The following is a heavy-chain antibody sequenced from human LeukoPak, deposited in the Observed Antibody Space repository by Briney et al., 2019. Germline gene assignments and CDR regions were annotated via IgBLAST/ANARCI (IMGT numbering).Heavy chain of an antibody. CDR1: GGSFSGYY. CDR2: INHSGST. CDR3: ARGGYIYGI. V-gene: IGHV4-34*01. D-gene: IGHD5-18*01. Sequence: NPSETLSLTCAVYGGSFSGYYWSWIRQPPGKGLEWIGEINHSGSTNYNPSLKSRVTISVDTSKRQFSLKLSSVTAADTAIYYCARGGYIYGIWGQGTLVSVSS. J-gene: IGHJ1*01.